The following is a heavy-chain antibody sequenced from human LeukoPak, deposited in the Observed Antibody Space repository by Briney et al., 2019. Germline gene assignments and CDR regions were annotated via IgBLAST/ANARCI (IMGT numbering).Heavy chain of an antibody. CDR3: ARAEYCGGDCYAERPYNWFDP. V-gene: IGHV4-34*01. CDR2: INHSGST. D-gene: IGHD2-21*02. J-gene: IGHJ5*02. Sequence: SETLSLTCAVYGGSFSGYYWSWIRQPPGKGLEWIGEINHSGSTNYNPSLKSRVTISVDTSKNQFSLKLSSVTAADTAVYYCARAEYCGGDCYAERPYNWFDPWGQGTLVTVSS. CDR1: GGSFSGYY.